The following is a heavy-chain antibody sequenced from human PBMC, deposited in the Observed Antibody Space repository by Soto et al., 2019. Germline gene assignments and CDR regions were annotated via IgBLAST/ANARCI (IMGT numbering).Heavy chain of an antibody. CDR3: ARLAVEMATIHVFDY. J-gene: IGHJ4*02. CDR1: GFTFSSYA. Sequence: QVQLVESGGGVVQPGRSLRLSCAASGFTFSSYAMHWVRQAPGKGLEWVAVISYDGSNKYYADSVKGRFTISRDNSKNTLYLQMNSLIAEDTAVYYWARLAVEMATIHVFDYWGQGTLVTVSS. CDR2: ISYDGSNK. V-gene: IGHV3-30-3*01. D-gene: IGHD5-12*01.